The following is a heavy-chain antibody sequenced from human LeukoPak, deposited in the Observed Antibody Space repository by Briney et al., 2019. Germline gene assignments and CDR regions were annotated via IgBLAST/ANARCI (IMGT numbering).Heavy chain of an antibody. CDR1: GFTFSSYE. D-gene: IGHD3-16*02. CDR3: ARGVGNYDYVWGGYPPYFDY. CDR2: ISSSGSTI. Sequence: GGSLRLSCAASGFTFSSYEMNWVRQAPGKGLEWVSYISSSGSTIYYADSVKGRFTISRDNAKNSLYLQMNSLRAEDTAVYYCARGVGNYDYVWGGYPPYFDYWGQGTLVTVSS. V-gene: IGHV3-48*03. J-gene: IGHJ4*02.